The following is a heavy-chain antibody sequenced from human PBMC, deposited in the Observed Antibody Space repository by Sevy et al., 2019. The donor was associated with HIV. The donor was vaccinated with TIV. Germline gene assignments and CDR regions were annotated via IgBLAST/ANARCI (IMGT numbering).Heavy chain of an antibody. CDR1: GGSISSYY. V-gene: IGHV4-59*01. D-gene: IGHD5-12*01. Sequence: SETLCLTCTVSGGSISSYYWSWIRQPPGKGLEWIGYIYYSGSTNYNPSLKSRVTISVDTSKNQFSLKLSSVTAADTAVYYCAREGDGYNLYYFDYWGQGTLVTVSS. CDR3: AREGDGYNLYYFDY. J-gene: IGHJ4*02. CDR2: IYYSGST.